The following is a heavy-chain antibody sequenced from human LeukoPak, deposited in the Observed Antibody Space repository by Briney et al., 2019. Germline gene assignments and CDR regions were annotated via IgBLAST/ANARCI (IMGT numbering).Heavy chain of an antibody. J-gene: IGHJ3*02. Sequence: ASVKVSCKASGYTFTSYDINWVRQATGQGLEWMGWMNPNSGNTGYAQKFQGRVTMTRNTSISTAYMELSSLRSEDTAVYYCARGRKLSGKNAFDIWGQGTVVTVSS. CDR2: MNPNSGNT. CDR3: ARGRKLSGKNAFDI. D-gene: IGHD3-10*01. CDR1: GYTFTSYD. V-gene: IGHV1-8*01.